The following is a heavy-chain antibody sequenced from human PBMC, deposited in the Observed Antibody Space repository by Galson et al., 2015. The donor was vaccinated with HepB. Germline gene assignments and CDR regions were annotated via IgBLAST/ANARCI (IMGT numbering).Heavy chain of an antibody. D-gene: IGHD2/OR15-2a*01. CDR3: ARTTRIHYYFGLDA. CDR1: GYRFDSYD. Sequence: SVKVSCKASGYRFDSYDITWVRQAPGQGLEWMGWISGYKGDTRYAQKLQGRVTMTTDTSTSTVYMELRSLRSDDTAIYYCARTTRIHYYFGLDAWGQGTTVTVSS. J-gene: IGHJ6*02. V-gene: IGHV1-18*04. CDR2: ISGYKGDT.